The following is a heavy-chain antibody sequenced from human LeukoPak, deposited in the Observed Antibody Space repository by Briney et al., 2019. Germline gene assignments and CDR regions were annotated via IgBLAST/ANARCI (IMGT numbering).Heavy chain of an antibody. CDR3: ARGPYCGGDCYSHFDY. CDR2: INHSGST. D-gene: IGHD2-21*01. J-gene: IGHJ4*02. V-gene: IGHV4-34*01. Sequence: SETLSLTCAVYGGSFSGYYWSWIRQPPGKGLEWIGEINHSGSTNYNPSLKSRVTISVDTSKNQFSLKLSSVTAADTAVYYCARGPYCGGDCYSHFDYWAREPWSPSPQ. CDR1: GGSFSGYY.